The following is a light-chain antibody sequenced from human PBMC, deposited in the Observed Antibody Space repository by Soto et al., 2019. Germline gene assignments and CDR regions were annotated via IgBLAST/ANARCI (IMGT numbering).Light chain of an antibody. J-gene: IGLJ2*01. CDR3: SSYTSSSTVI. CDR2: DVR. V-gene: IGLV2-14*01. Sequence: QSVLTQPASVSGSPGQSITISCTGTSSDIGGYNYISWYQQLPGKAPKFIIYDVRNRPSGVSNRFSGSRSGNTASLTISGLQAEDEADYYCSSYTSSSTVIFGGGTQVTVL. CDR1: SSDIGGYNY.